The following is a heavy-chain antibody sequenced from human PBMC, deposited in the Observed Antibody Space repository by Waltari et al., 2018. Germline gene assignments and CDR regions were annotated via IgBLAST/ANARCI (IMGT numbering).Heavy chain of an antibody. CDR3: ARNLPTYYDFWSGYTYDY. CDR2: IIPIFGTA. J-gene: IGHJ4*02. V-gene: IGHV1-69*01. Sequence: QVQLVQSGAEVKKPGSSVKVSCKASGGTFSSYAISWVRQAPGQGLEWMGGIIPIFGTANYAQKFHGRVTITADESTSTAYRELSSLRSEDTAVYYCARNLPTYYDFWSGYTYDYWGQGTLVTVSS. CDR1: GGTFSSYA. D-gene: IGHD3-3*01.